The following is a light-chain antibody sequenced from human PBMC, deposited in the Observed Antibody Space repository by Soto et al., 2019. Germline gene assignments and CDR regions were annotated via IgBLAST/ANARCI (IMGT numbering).Light chain of an antibody. Sequence: DIQMTQSPSTLSASVGDTVTITCRASQSFSNCLAWYQQKPGKAPKFLIYKASTLESGVPTRFSGSGSGTEFTLTIRSLQPDEVATYYCQQYNSYSWTFGQGTKVEIK. J-gene: IGKJ1*01. V-gene: IGKV1-5*03. CDR1: QSFSNC. CDR3: QQYNSYSWT. CDR2: KAS.